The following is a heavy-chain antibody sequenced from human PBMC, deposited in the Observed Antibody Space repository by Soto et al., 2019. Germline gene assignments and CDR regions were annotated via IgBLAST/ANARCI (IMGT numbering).Heavy chain of an antibody. CDR3: ASTYYDFWSGYQRYYYYMDV. J-gene: IGHJ6*03. CDR2: INYSGST. Sequence: PSETLSLTCAVYGWSFSGYYGSWIRQPPGKGLEWIGEINYSGSTNYNPSLKSRVTISVDTSKNQFSLRLSSVTAADTAVYYCASTYYDFWSGYQRYYYYMDVWGKGTTVTVSS. CDR1: GWSFSGYY. V-gene: IGHV4-34*01. D-gene: IGHD3-3*01.